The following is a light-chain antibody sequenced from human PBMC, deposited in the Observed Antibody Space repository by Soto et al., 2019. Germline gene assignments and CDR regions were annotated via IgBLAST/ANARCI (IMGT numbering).Light chain of an antibody. CDR1: QSVLYSSNNKDY. Sequence: DIVMTQSPDSLAVSLGERATINCKSSQSVLYSSNNKDYLAWYQQKPGQPPKLLIYWASTRESGVPDRFSDSGSGTDFTLTISSLQAEDVAVYYCQQYYSTPYTFGQGTNLEIK. J-gene: IGKJ2*01. V-gene: IGKV4-1*01. CDR2: WAS. CDR3: QQYYSTPYT.